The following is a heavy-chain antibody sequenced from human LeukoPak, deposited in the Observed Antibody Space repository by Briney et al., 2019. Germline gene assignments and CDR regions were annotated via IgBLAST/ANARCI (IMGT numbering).Heavy chain of an antibody. J-gene: IGHJ4*02. CDR1: GFTFSGSA. CDR2: IRVKAHNYAT. D-gene: IGHD6-25*01. V-gene: IGHV3-73*01. CDR3: AAPRPFDY. Sequence: PGGSLRLSCVTSGFTFSGSAMHWVRQASGKGLEWIGRIRVKAHNYATVYAASMKGRFTISRDDSKNTAYLQMTSLKPEDTAVYYCAAPRPFDYWGQGTLVTVSS.